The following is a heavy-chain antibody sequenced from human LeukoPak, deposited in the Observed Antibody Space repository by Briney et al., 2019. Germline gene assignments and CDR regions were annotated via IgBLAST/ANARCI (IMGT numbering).Heavy chain of an antibody. CDR1: GYSISSSNW. J-gene: IGHJ4*02. V-gene: IGHV4-28*03. CDR2: IYYSGST. D-gene: IGHD3-22*01. Sequence: PSETLSLTCAVSGYSISSSNWWGWIRQPPGKGLEWIGYIYYSGSTNYNPSLKSRVTISVDTSKNQFSLKLSSVTAADTAVYYCARAPVRRYDSSGYPLGWGQGTLVTVSS. CDR3: ARAPVRRYDSSGYPLG.